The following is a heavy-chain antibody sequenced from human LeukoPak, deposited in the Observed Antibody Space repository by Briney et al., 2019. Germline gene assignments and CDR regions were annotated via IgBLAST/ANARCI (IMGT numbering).Heavy chain of an antibody. CDR1: GYTFTSYG. CDR3: ASRKDGYPT. V-gene: IGHV1-2*02. Sequence: ASVKVSCKASGYTFTSYGISWVRQAPGQGLESMGWINPKSGDTGYVQKFQGRVTMTRDTSINTAYLELSSLTSDDTAVYYCASRKDGYPTWGQGTLVIVS. J-gene: IGHJ5*02. CDR2: INPKSGDT. D-gene: IGHD5-24*01.